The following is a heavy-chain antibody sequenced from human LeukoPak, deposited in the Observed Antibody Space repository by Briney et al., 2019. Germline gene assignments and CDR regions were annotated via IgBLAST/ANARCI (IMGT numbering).Heavy chain of an antibody. D-gene: IGHD3-10*01. Sequence: VASVKVSCKASGYTFTSYDINWVRQATGQGLEWMGIINPSGGSTSYAQKFQGRVTMTSDMSTSTVFMELSSLTSDDSAVYYCARDASRGSGSPYNWFAPWGQGSLVTVSS. CDR2: INPSGGST. CDR1: GYTFTSYD. CDR3: ARDASRGSGSPYNWFAP. J-gene: IGHJ5*02. V-gene: IGHV1-46*01.